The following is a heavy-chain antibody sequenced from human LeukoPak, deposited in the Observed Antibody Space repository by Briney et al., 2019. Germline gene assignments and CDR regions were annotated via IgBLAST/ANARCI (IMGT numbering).Heavy chain of an antibody. CDR1: GFTFGIYA. CDR2: ISGNSDNT. V-gene: IGHV3-23*01. D-gene: IGHD5-12*01. Sequence: PGGSLRLSCAASGFTFGIYAVSWVRQAPGRGLEWVSVISGNSDNTHYADSVKGRFTISRDNSKNTLYLQMNSLRAEDTAIYYCAKVISGYSADGWYRGYYFDYWGQGTLVTVSP. J-gene: IGHJ4*02. CDR3: AKVISGYSADGWYRGYYFDY.